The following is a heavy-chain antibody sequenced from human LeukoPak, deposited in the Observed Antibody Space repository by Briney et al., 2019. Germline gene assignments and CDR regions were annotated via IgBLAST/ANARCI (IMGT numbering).Heavy chain of an antibody. V-gene: IGHV3-74*01. CDR1: GFTFSSYW. Sequence: GGSLRLSCAASGFTFSSYWMHWVRQAPGKGLVWVSRINTDGSSTSYADSVKGRFTISRDNAKNTLYLQMNSLRAEDTAVYYCARDPRYYYGSRSPDYWGQGTLVTVSS. D-gene: IGHD3-10*01. J-gene: IGHJ4*02. CDR3: ARDPRYYYGSRSPDY. CDR2: INTDGSST.